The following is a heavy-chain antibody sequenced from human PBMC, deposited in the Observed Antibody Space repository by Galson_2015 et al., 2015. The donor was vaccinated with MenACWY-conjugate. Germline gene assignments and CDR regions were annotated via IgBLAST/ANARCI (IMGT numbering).Heavy chain of an antibody. Sequence: PALVKPTQTLTLPCTLSGFLLRTSGVGVGWIRQPPGQALEWLAHLYWDDGTSYNTPLKHRHTLSKDNYKNQVVLTLANLDPVDTATYYCARTGGDCDTDHSWYFDLWGRGTLVTVSS. CDR3: ARTGGDCDTDHSWYFDL. J-gene: IGHJ2*01. V-gene: IGHV2-5*02. D-gene: IGHD2-21*02. CDR1: GFLLRTSGVG. CDR2: LYWDDGT.